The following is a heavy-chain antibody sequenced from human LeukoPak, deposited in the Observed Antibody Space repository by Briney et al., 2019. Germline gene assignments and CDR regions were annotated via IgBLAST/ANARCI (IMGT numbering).Heavy chain of an antibody. V-gene: IGHV1-69*06. J-gene: IGHJ3*02. CDR2: IIPIFGTA. CDR3: AVLRGVGTAMVPRAFDI. Sequence: GASVKVSCKASGGTFSSYAISWVRQAPGQGLEWMGGIIPIFGTANYAQKFQGRVTITADKSTSTAYMELSSLRSEDTAVYYCAVLRGVGTAMVPRAFDIWGQGTMVTVSS. D-gene: IGHD5-18*01. CDR1: GGTFSSYA.